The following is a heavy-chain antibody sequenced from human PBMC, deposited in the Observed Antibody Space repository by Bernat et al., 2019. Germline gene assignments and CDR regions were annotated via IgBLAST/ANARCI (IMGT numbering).Heavy chain of an antibody. J-gene: IGHJ4*02. CDR2: IYYSGST. D-gene: IGHD2-2*01. CDR3: ATLTLGYCSSTSCYFDY. V-gene: IGHV4-39*01. Sequence: QLQLQESGPGLVKPSETLSLTCTVSGGSISSSSYYWGWIRQPPGKGLEWIGSIYYSGSTYYNPSLKSRVTISVDTCKSQFSLKLSSVTAADTAVYYCATLTLGYCSSTSCYFDYWGQGTLVTVSS. CDR1: GGSISSSSYY.